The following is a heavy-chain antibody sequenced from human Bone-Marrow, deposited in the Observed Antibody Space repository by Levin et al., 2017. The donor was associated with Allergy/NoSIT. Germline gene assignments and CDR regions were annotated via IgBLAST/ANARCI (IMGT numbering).Heavy chain of an antibody. CDR3: AKEEGYMSGGYYNGMDV. CDR2: ISSSTTYI. Sequence: GGSLRLSCAASGFTFSSYAMNWVRQAPGKGLEWVAYISSSTTYIYYAESMKGRFTVSRDNTNKILYLQMNNVRGEDTAVYYCAKEEGYMSGGYYNGMDVWGRGTTVTVSS. CDR1: GFTFSSYA. V-gene: IGHV3-21*01. D-gene: IGHD1-1*01. J-gene: IGHJ6*02.